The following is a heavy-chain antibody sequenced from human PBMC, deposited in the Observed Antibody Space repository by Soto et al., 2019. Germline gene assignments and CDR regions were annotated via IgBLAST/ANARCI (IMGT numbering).Heavy chain of an antibody. CDR2: INPNSGGT. D-gene: IGHD3-3*01. Sequence: GASVKVSCKASGYTFTGYYMHWVRQAPGQGLEWMGWINPNSGGTNYAQKFQGWVTMTRDTSISTAYMELSGLRSDDTAVYYCARGAMYYDFWSGYYPYYYYMDVWGKGTTVTVSS. J-gene: IGHJ6*03. CDR1: GYTFTGYY. CDR3: ARGAMYYDFWSGYYPYYYYMDV. V-gene: IGHV1-2*04.